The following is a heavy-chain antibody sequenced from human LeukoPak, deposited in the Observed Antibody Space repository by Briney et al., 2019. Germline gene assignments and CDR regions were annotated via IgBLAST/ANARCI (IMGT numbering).Heavy chain of an antibody. CDR2: ISSSSSYI. Sequence: PGGSLRLSCAASGFTFSSYSMNWVRQAPGKGLEWVSSISSSSSYIYYADSVKGRFTISRDNAKNSLYLQMNSLRAEDKAVYYRARGGITMGRPDAFQIWGQGTMVTVSS. CDR1: GFTFSSYS. D-gene: IGHD3-10*01. V-gene: IGHV3-21*01. J-gene: IGHJ3*02. CDR3: ARGGITMGRPDAFQI.